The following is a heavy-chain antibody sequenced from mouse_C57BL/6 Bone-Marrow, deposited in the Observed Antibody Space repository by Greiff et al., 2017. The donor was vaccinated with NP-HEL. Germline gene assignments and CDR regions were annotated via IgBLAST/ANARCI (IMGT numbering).Heavy chain of an antibody. CDR1: GYTFTSYW. Sequence: QVQLQQPGAELVMPGASVKLSCKASGYTFTSYWMHWVKQRPGQGLEWLGEIDPSDSYTNYNQKFKGKSTLTVDKSSSTAYMQLSSLTSEYSAVYYCARSEYYGSRLHWYFDVWGTGTTVTVSS. D-gene: IGHD1-1*01. J-gene: IGHJ1*03. CDR2: IDPSDSYT. CDR3: ARSEYYGSRLHWYFDV. V-gene: IGHV1-69*01.